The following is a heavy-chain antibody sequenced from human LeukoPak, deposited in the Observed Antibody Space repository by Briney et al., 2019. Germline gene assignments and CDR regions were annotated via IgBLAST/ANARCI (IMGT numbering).Heavy chain of an antibody. Sequence: SETLSLTCTVSGGSISSGDYYWSWIRQPPGKGLEWIGYIYYSGSTYYNPSLKSRVTISVDTSENQFSLKLSSVTAADTAVYYCARLSYSSSSCWFDPWGQGTLVTVSS. J-gene: IGHJ5*02. CDR3: ARLSYSSSSCWFDP. V-gene: IGHV4-30-4*08. CDR1: GGSISSGDYY. D-gene: IGHD6-6*01. CDR2: IYYSGST.